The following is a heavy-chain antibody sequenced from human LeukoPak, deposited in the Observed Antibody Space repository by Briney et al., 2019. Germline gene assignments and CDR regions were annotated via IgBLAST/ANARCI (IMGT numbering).Heavy chain of an antibody. CDR3: ARWFGELLPPRGSRGGAFDI. J-gene: IGHJ3*02. V-gene: IGHV1-46*01. CDR1: GYTFTSYY. CDR2: INPSGGST. Sequence: ASVKVSCKASGYTFTSYYMHWVRQAPGQGLEWMGIINPSGGSTSYAQKFQGRVTMTRDTSTSTVYMGLSSLRSEDTAVYYCARWFGELLPPRGSRGGAFDIWGQGTMATVSS. D-gene: IGHD3-10*01.